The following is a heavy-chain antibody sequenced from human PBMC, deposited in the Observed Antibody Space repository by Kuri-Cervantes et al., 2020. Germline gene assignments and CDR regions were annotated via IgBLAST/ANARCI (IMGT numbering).Heavy chain of an antibody. CDR3: AHITFGGEIAPFDI. D-gene: IGHD3-16*01. V-gene: IGHV3-30-3*01. J-gene: IGHJ3*02. CDR2: ISYHGSDK. CDR1: GFTFNIYT. Sequence: GESLKISCTASGFTFNIYTMHWVRQAPGKGLEWVAVISYHGSDKHYADSAKGRFTTSRDNSKNTLYLQMNSLRPEDTAVYYCAHITFGGEIAPFDIWGQGTMVTVSS.